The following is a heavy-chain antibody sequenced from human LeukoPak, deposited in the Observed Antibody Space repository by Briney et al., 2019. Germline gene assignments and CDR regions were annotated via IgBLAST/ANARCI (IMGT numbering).Heavy chain of an antibody. Sequence: PGGSLRLSCTASEFTFSSYWMTWVRQAPGKGLEFVATIEQAGSATYYVDSVKGRFTISRDNAKNLLYLQMNSLRAEDSAVYHCGRFGYVAAVDSWGQGALVTVSS. V-gene: IGHV3-7*01. D-gene: IGHD2-15*01. CDR3: GRFGYVAAVDS. CDR2: IEQAGSAT. J-gene: IGHJ4*02. CDR1: EFTFSSYW.